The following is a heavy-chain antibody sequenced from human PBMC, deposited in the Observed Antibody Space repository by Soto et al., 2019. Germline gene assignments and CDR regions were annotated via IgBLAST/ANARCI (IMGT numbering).Heavy chain of an antibody. CDR2: IWYDGSNK. J-gene: IGHJ4*02. D-gene: IGHD6-19*01. Sequence: SLRLSCSASRFTFSSYGMHWVRQAPGKGLEWVAVIWYDGSNKYYADSVKGRFTISRDNSKNTLYLQMNSLRAEDTAVYYCARDISSSGDYFDYWGQGTLVTVSS. V-gene: IGHV3-33*01. CDR1: RFTFSSYG. CDR3: ARDISSSGDYFDY.